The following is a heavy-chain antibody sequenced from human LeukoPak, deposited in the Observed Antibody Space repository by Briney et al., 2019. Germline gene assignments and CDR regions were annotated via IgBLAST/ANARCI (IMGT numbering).Heavy chain of an antibody. Sequence: ASVKVSCKASGYIFTGYYMHWVRQAPGQGLEWMGWINPNSGGTNYAQKFQGRVTMTRDTSISTAYMELSRLRSDDTAVYYCARVPRGGKHAPTFDYWGQGTLVTVSS. CDR2: INPNSGGT. V-gene: IGHV1-2*02. D-gene: IGHD4-23*01. CDR3: ARVPRGGKHAPTFDY. J-gene: IGHJ4*02. CDR1: GYIFTGYY.